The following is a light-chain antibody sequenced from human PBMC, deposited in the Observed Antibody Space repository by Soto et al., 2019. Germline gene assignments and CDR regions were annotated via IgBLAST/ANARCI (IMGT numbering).Light chain of an antibody. CDR3: SSYTSSNSWV. CDR1: SSDVGAYNY. CDR2: EVT. J-gene: IGLJ3*02. Sequence: QSVLTQPASVSGSPGQSITLSCTGTSSDVGAYNYVSWYQQHPGKAPKLMIYEVTNRPSGVSTRFSGSKSGNTASLTISGLQAEDEVAYYCSSYTSSNSWVFGGGTKLTVL. V-gene: IGLV2-14*01.